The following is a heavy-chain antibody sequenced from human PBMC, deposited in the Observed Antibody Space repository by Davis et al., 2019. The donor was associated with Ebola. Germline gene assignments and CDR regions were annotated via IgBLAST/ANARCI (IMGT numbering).Heavy chain of an antibody. CDR3: ARVPENYYDSSGLIDY. CDR1: GGSISSYY. V-gene: IGHV4-59*12. D-gene: IGHD3-22*01. J-gene: IGHJ4*02. Sequence: MPGGSLRPSCTVSGGSISSYYWSWIRQPPGKGLEWIGYIYYSGSTNYNPSLKSRVTISVDTSKNQFSLKLSSVTAADTAVYYCARVPENYYDSSGLIDYWGQGTLVTVSS. CDR2: IYYSGST.